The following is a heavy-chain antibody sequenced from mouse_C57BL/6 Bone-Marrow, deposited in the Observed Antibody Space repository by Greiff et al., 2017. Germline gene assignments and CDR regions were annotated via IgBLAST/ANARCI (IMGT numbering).Heavy chain of an antibody. D-gene: IGHD2-3*01. CDR3: ARDDGYYPAWFAY. Sequence: VQLQQPGAELVKPGASVKLSCKASGYKLIRYGRYGGKKRTGRGLEGSGRIDPNSGGTKYNEKFKSKATLTVDKPSRPASLQLSSLTSEDSAVYYCARDDGYYPAWFAYWGQGTLVTVSA. CDR2: IDPNSGGT. V-gene: IGHV1-72*01. J-gene: IGHJ3*01. CDR1: GYKLIRYG.